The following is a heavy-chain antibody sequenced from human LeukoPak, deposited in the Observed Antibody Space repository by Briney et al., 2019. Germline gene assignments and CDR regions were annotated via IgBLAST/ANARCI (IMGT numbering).Heavy chain of an antibody. CDR3: AKRPRGNYLDPFDY. Sequence: GESLRLSCAASGFTFSTFAMTWVRQGPGKGLEWVSGISGSGGSTYYADSVKGRFTISRDNSRNRLYLQMNSLRAEDTAVYYCAKRPRGNYLDPFDYWGQGTLVTVSS. J-gene: IGHJ4*02. D-gene: IGHD3-10*01. CDR2: ISGSGGST. V-gene: IGHV3-23*01. CDR1: GFTFSTFA.